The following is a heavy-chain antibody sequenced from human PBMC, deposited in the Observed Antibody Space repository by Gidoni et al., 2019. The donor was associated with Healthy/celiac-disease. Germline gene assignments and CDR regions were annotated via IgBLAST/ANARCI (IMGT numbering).Heavy chain of an antibody. V-gene: IGHV4-31*03. Sequence: QVQLQESGPGLVKPSQTLSLTCPFSGGSISRGGYYWSWIRQHPGKGLEWIGYIYYSGSTYYNPSIKSRVTISVDTSKNQFSLKLSSVTAADTAVYYCARDKRLSRDYYYYYYMDVWGKGTTVTVSS. CDR1: GGSISRGGYY. J-gene: IGHJ6*03. CDR2: IYYSGST. CDR3: ARDKRLSRDYYYYYYMDV.